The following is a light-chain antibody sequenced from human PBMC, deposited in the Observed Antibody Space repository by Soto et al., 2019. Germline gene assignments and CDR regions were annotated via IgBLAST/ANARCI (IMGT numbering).Light chain of an antibody. Sequence: VLTQPPSASGTPGQRVTISCSGSISNIGGNTVNWYQQVPGTAPKLLIYRDDQRPSGVPDRFSGSKSATSASLAISGLQSEDEADYYCAAWDDGLNGWVFGGGTKLTVL. CDR2: RDD. CDR3: AAWDDGLNGWV. CDR1: ISNIGGNT. V-gene: IGLV1-44*01. J-gene: IGLJ3*02.